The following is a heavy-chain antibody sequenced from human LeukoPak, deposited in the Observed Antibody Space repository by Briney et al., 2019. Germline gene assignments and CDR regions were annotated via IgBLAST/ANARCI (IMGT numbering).Heavy chain of an antibody. V-gene: IGHV3-23*01. D-gene: IGHD2-2*01. J-gene: IGHJ3*01. CDR2: INGGGDAT. CDR3: ARCTASCYANAFDV. CDR1: GFTFNNNA. Sequence: GGSLTLSCATSGFTFNNNAMSWVRQAPGKALEWVSAINGGGDATEYADSVKGRFTISRDNSKNALYLQMNSLRPDDTAVYYCARCTASCYANAFDVWGQGTLLTVSS.